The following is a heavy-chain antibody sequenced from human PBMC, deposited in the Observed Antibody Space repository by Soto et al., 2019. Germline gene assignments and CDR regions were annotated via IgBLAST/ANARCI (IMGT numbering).Heavy chain of an antibody. D-gene: IGHD1-26*01. Sequence: GSGPTLVNPTQTLTLTCTFSGFSLSSIGVAVGWIRQPPGKALEWLALLYWNDDRRYSPSPKSRLTITKDTSKNQVVLTMTNMDPADTATYYCAHSTSVPCCYYFDSWGQGTLVTVSS. J-gene: IGHJ4*02. CDR2: LYWNDDR. CDR1: GFSLSSIGVA. CDR3: AHSTSVPCCYYFDS. V-gene: IGHV2-5*01.